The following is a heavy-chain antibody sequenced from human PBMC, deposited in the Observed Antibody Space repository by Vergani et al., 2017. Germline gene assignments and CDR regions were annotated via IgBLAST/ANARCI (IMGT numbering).Heavy chain of an antibody. Sequence: QVQLVESGGGVVQPGRSLRLSCAASGFTFSSYGMHWVRQAPGKGLEWVAVISYDGSNKYYADSVKGRFTISRENSKNTLYLQMNSLRAEDTAVYYCAKDRRMGSGSYWYFDYWGQGTLVTGSS. CDR1: GFTFSSYG. CDR3: AKDRRMGSGSYWYFDY. V-gene: IGHV3-30*18. J-gene: IGHJ4*02. CDR2: ISYDGSNK. D-gene: IGHD3-10*01.